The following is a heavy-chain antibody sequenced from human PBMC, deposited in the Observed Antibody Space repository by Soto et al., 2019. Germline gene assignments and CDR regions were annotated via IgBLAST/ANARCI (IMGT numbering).Heavy chain of an antibody. CDR1: GYTFTSYY. Sequence: QVQLVQSGAEVKKPGASVKVSCKASGYTFTSYYMHWVRQAPGQGLEWMGIINPSGGSTSYAQTFQGRVTMTRDTSTSRVYMELSSLRSEDTAVYYCAGDLWNYGGNQGDAFDIWGQGTMVTVSS. J-gene: IGHJ3*02. D-gene: IGHD1-7*01. CDR2: INPSGGST. V-gene: IGHV1-46*01. CDR3: AGDLWNYGGNQGDAFDI.